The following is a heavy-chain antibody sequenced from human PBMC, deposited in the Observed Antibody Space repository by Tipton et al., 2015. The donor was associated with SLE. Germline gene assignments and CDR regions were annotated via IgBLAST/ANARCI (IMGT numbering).Heavy chain of an antibody. J-gene: IGHJ5*02. CDR1: GGSISNEFYS. D-gene: IGHD3-3*01. CDR2: IHVTGTS. Sequence: TLSPTCTVSGGSISNEFYSWGWVRQPAGKGLEWIGRIHVTGTSTYNPSLKSRVTLSLDTSKNQFSLNLKSVTAADTAVYYCARLIHDYGFWSGSQYWFDPWGPGTLVNVSS. CDR3: ARLIHDYGFWSGSQYWFDP. V-gene: IGHV4-61*02.